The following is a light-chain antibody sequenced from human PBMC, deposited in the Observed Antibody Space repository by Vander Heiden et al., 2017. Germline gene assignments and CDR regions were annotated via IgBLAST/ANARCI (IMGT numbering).Light chain of an antibody. J-gene: IGLJ2*01. CDR1: SLRSYY. Sequence: SELTQDPAVSVALGQTVRITCQGDSLRSYYASWYQQKPGQAPVLVIYGKNNRPSGIPDRFSGSSSGNTASLTITGAQAEDEADYYCNSRDSSGNHPFGGGTKLTVL. V-gene: IGLV3-19*01. CDR3: NSRDSSGNHP. CDR2: GKN.